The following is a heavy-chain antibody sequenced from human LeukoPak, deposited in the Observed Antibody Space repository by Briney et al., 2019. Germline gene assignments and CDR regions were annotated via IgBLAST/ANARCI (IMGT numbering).Heavy chain of an antibody. D-gene: IGHD3-22*01. J-gene: IGHJ4*02. CDR1: GGSFSGYY. CDR2: INHSGST. CDR3: ARVTGYMIEDYFDY. Sequence: SETLSLTCAVYGGSFSGYYWTWIRPPPGKGLELIGEINHSGSTNYNPSLKSRVTISVDTSKNQFSLRLRSVTAADTAVYYCARVTGYMIEDYFDYWGQGTLVTVSS. V-gene: IGHV4-34*01.